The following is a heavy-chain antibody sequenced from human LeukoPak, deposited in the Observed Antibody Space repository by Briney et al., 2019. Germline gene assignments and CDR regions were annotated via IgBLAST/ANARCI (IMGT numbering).Heavy chain of an antibody. Sequence: GASLRLSCAASGFTFSSYAMSWVRQAPGKGLEWVSAISGSGGSTYYADSVKGRFTISRDNSKNTLYLQMNSLRAEDTAVYYCAKWGFYSDYGDYWGQGTLVTVSS. CDR2: ISGSGGST. CDR3: AKWGFYSDYGDY. D-gene: IGHD4-11*01. CDR1: GFTFSSYA. V-gene: IGHV3-23*01. J-gene: IGHJ4*02.